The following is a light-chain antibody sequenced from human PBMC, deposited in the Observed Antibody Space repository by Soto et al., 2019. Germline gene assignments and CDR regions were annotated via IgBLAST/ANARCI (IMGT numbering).Light chain of an antibody. CDR1: QSVSSSY. J-gene: IGKJ1*01. CDR3: QQYSSAPKT. V-gene: IGKV3-20*01. CDR2: GPS. Sequence: DIVLTQSPVTLSLSPGERATLSCRASQSVSSSYLAWYQQKTGQAPRLLIYGPSSRATGIPDRFSGSGSGTDFTLIISRLEPEDFAVYYCQQYSSAPKTFGQGTKVDIK.